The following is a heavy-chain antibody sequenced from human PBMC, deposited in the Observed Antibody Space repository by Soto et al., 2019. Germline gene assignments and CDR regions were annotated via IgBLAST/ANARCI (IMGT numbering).Heavy chain of an antibody. CDR3: TGSRQQLDAFDI. V-gene: IGHV1-46*03. CDR1: GYTFTTYY. J-gene: IGHJ3*02. D-gene: IGHD6-13*01. Sequence: ASVKVSCKASGYTFTTYYMHWVRQAPGQGLEWMGIINPSGGGTSNAQKFQGRVTMTRDTSTSTLYMELSSLRSEDTAVYYCTGSRQQLDAFDIWGQGTMVTVSS. CDR2: INPSGGGT.